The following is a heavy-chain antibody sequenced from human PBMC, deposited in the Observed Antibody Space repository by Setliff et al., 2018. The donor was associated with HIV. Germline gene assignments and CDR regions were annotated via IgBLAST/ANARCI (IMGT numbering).Heavy chain of an antibody. D-gene: IGHD5-18*01. Sequence: PGGSLRLSCAASAFTFSSHAMTWVRQVPGKGLEWVSSISDSGSRTIYADSVKGRFTISRDNSKNTLYLQMNSLRAEDTAVYYCAKDRRLPISLGLFDYWSQGTLVTVSS. CDR2: ISDSGSRT. CDR1: AFTFSSHA. J-gene: IGHJ4*02. V-gene: IGHV3-23*01. CDR3: AKDRRLPISLGLFDY.